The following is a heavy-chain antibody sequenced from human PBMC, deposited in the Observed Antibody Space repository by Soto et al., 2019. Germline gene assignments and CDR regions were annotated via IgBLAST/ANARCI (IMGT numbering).Heavy chain of an antibody. CDR1: GDSVPSNSAA. CDR2: TYYRSKWYN. CDR3: ARDLRGSYYPNYGMDV. V-gene: IGHV6-1*01. D-gene: IGHD1-26*01. J-gene: IGHJ6*02. Sequence: PSQTLSLTCAISGDSVPSNSAAWNWIRQSPSRGLEWLGRTYYRSKWYNDYAVSVKSRITINPDTSKNQFSLQLNSVTPEDTAVYYCARDLRGSYYPNYGMDVWGQGTTVTVSS.